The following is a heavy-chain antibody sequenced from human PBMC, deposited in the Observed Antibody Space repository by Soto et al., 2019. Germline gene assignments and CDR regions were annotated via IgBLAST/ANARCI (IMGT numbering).Heavy chain of an antibody. CDR3: AIAIAVDDYYYYGMDV. CDR2: ISYDGSNK. J-gene: IGHJ6*02. D-gene: IGHD6-19*01. CDR1: GFTFSSYA. Sequence: GGTLRLSCAASGFTFSSYAMHWVRQAPGKGLEWVAVISYDGSNKYYADSVKGRFTISRDNSKNTLYLQMNSLRAEDTAVYYCAIAIAVDDYYYYGMDVLRQGTRVTVSS. V-gene: IGHV3-30-3*01.